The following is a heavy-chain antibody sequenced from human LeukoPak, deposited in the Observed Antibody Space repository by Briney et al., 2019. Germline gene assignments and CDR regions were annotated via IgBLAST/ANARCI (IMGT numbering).Heavy chain of an antibody. Sequence: GRSLRLSCAASGFTFSSYGMHWVRQAPGKGLEWVAVISYDGSNKCYADSVKGRFTISRDNSKNTLYLQMNSLRAEDTAVYYCAKGGAVVLAYFGYWGQGTLVTVSS. D-gene: IGHD2-15*01. CDR2: ISYDGSNK. J-gene: IGHJ4*02. CDR1: GFTFSSYG. CDR3: AKGGAVVLAYFGY. V-gene: IGHV3-30*18.